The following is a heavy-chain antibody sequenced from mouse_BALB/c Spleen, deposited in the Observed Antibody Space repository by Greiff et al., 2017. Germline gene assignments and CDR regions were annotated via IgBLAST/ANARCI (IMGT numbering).Heavy chain of an antibody. CDR2: IDPENGNT. CDR3: APIYKCNYDAMDY. J-gene: IGHJ4*01. CDR1: GFNFNDYY. Sequence: EVKLQESGAELVRPGALVKLSCKASGFNFNDYYMHWVKQSPEQGLEWIGWIDPENGNTIYDPKFQGKASITADTSSNTAYLQLSSLTSEDTAVYYCAPIYKCNYDAMDYWGQGTSVTVSS. D-gene: IGHD1-3*01. V-gene: IGHV14-1*02.